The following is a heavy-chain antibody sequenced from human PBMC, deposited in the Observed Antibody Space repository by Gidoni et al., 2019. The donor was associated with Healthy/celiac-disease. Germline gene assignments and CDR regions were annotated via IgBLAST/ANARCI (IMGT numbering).Heavy chain of an antibody. CDR2: IYYSGST. CDR3: ARRDSSGYYPRFDY. CDR1: GRSTSRSSYY. J-gene: IGHJ4*02. D-gene: IGHD3-22*01. V-gene: IGHV4-39*01. Sequence: HLQLQESGPGLVKPSETPSLTCPVSGRSTSRSSYYWGWLRQPPGKGLEWIGSIYYSGSTYYNPSLKSRVTISVDTSKNQFSLKLSSVTAADTAVYYCARRDSSGYYPRFDYWGQGTLVTVSS.